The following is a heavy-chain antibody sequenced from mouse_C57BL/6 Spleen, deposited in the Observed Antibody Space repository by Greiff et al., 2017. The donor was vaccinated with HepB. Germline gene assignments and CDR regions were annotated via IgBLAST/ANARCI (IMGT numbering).Heavy chain of an antibody. CDR3: ARSMGTGLYYAMDY. CDR2: IYPRSGNT. CDR1: GYTFTSYG. D-gene: IGHD2-3*01. J-gene: IGHJ4*01. V-gene: IGHV1-81*01. Sequence: QVQLQQSGAELARPGASVKLSCKASGYTFTSYGISWVKQRTGQGLEWIGEIYPRSGNTYYNEKFKGKATLTADKSSSTAYMELRSLTSEDSAVYFCARSMGTGLYYAMDYWGQGTSVTVSS.